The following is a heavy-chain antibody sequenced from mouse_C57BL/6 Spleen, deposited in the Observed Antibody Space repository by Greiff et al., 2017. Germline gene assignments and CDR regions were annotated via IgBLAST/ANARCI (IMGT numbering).Heavy chain of an antibody. V-gene: IGHV1-50*01. Sequence: VQLQQPGAELVKPGASVKLSCKASGYTFTSYWMQWVKQRPGQGLEWIGEIDPSDSYTNSNQKFKGKATLTVDTSSSTAYMQLSSLTSEDSAVYYCAYYGSSDGCAYWGEGTLVTVSA. D-gene: IGHD1-1*01. CDR3: AYYGSSDGCAY. CDR2: IDPSDSYT. J-gene: IGHJ3*01. CDR1: GYTFTSYW.